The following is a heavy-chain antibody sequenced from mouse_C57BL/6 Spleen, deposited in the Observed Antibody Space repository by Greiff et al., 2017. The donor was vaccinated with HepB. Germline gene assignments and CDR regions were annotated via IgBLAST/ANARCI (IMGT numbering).Heavy chain of an antibody. CDR2: ISNLAYSI. Sequence: EVKLVESGGGLVQPGGSLKLSCAASGFTFSDYGMAWVRQAPRKGPEWVAFISNLAYSIYYADTVTGRFTISRENAKNTLYLEMSSLRSEDTAMYYCARHGTGAAPFDVWGTGTTVTVSS. CDR3: ARHGTGAAPFDV. V-gene: IGHV5-15*01. D-gene: IGHD4-1*01. J-gene: IGHJ1*03. CDR1: GFTFSDYG.